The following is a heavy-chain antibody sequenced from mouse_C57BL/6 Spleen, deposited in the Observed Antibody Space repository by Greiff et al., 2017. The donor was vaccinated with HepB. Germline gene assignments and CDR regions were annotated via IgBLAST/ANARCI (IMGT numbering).Heavy chain of an antibody. D-gene: IGHD2-5*01. Sequence: EVQLQQSGPELVKPGASVKISCKASGYTFTDYYMNWVKQSHGKSLEWIGDINPNNGGTSYNQKFKGKATLTVDKSSSTAYMELRSLTSEDSAVYYCERGGYSNYEYFDVWGTGTTVTVSS. V-gene: IGHV1-26*01. J-gene: IGHJ1*03. CDR3: ERGGYSNYEYFDV. CDR2: INPNNGGT. CDR1: GYTFTDYY.